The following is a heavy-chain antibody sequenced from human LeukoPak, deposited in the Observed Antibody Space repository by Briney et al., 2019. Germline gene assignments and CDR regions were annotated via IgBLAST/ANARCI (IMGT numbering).Heavy chain of an antibody. CDR3: ASQLTYYDFWSGYYLGWFDP. Sequence: PSETLSLTCTVSGGSISSSSYYWGWIRQPPGKGLEWIGSIYYSGSTYYNPSLKSRVTISVDTSKNQFSLKLSSVTAADTAVYYCASQLTYYDFWSGYYLGWFDPWGQGTLVTVSS. CDR2: IYYSGST. D-gene: IGHD3-3*01. V-gene: IGHV4-39*01. CDR1: GGSISSSSYY. J-gene: IGHJ5*02.